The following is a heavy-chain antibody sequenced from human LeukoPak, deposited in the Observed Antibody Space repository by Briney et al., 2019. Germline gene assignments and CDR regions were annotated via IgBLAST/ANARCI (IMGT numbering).Heavy chain of an antibody. Sequence: PSETLSLTCTVSGGSISSSSYYWSWIRQPAGKGLEWIGRIYTSGSTNYNPSLKSRVTMSVDTSKNQFSLKLSSVTAADTAVYYCARDRPSEGYCSSTSCYSPQEVFDLWGRGTLVTVSS. CDR2: IYTSGST. V-gene: IGHV4-61*02. J-gene: IGHJ2*01. CDR3: ARDRPSEGYCSSTSCYSPQEVFDL. D-gene: IGHD2-2*01. CDR1: GGSISSSSYY.